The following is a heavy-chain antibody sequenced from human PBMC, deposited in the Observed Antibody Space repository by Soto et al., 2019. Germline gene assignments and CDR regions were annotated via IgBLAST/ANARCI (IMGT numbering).Heavy chain of an antibody. CDR3: ARVRYYDFWSGYYPPPFWFDP. CDR2: ISSSGSTI. J-gene: IGHJ5*02. Sequence: GVLRLSCAASGFTFSDYYMSWIRQAPGKGLEWVSYISSSGSTIYYADSVKGRFTISRDNAKNSLYLQMNSLRAEDTAVYYCARVRYYDFWSGYYPPPFWFDPWGQGTLVTVSS. V-gene: IGHV3-11*01. D-gene: IGHD3-3*01. CDR1: GFTFSDYY.